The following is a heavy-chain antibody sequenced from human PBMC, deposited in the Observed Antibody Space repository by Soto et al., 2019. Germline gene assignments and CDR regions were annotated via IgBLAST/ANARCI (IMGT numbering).Heavy chain of an antibody. J-gene: IGHJ2*01. CDR2: IIPIFGTA. CDR3: ARDRYYYDSSGSHWYFDL. D-gene: IGHD3-22*01. CDR1: GGTFSSYA. Sequence: QVQLVQSGAEVKKPGSSVKVSCTASGGTFSSYAISWVRQAPGQGLEWMGGIIPIFGTANYAQKFQGRVTITADESTRTAYMERSSLRSEDSAVYYCARDRYYYDSSGSHWYFDLWGRGTLVTVSS. V-gene: IGHV1-69*12.